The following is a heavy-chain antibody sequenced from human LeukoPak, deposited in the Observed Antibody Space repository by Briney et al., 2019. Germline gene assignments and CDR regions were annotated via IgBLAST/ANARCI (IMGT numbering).Heavy chain of an antibody. Sequence: ASVKVSCKASGYTFTSYGISWVRQAPGQGLEWMGWISAYNGNTNYAQKPQGRVTMTTDTSTSTAYMELRSLRSDDTAVYYCARELHSSSWSNFDYWGQGTLVTVSS. CDR3: ARELHSSSWSNFDY. D-gene: IGHD6-13*01. CDR1: GYTFTSYG. V-gene: IGHV1-18*01. J-gene: IGHJ4*02. CDR2: ISAYNGNT.